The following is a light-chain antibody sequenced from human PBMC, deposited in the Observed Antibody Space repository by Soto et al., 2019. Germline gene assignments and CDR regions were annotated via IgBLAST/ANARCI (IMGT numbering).Light chain of an antibody. Sequence: EIVLRQSPASLSVSPGERATLSCRASQSVSINLAWYQQKPGQAPRLLIYGASNMATDIPARFSGSGSGTEFTRTLSSLQSEDFAVYYGQQYTIWAPIFTLGPGTQVQIK. CDR3: QQYTIWAPIFT. J-gene: IGKJ3*01. CDR2: GAS. CDR1: QSVSIN. V-gene: IGKV3-15*01.